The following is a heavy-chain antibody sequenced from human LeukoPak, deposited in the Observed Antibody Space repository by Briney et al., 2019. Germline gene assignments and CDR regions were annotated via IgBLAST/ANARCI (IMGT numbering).Heavy chain of an antibody. CDR2: IYYSGST. Sequence: SEALSLTCTVSGGSISSSTYYWAWIRQPPGKGLEYIGNIYYSGSTYYNPSLKSRVTISVDTSKNQFSLKLSSVTAADTAVYYCARDVTMVVMGAFDIWGQGTMVTVSS. V-gene: IGHV4-39*07. CDR3: ARDVTMVVMGAFDI. D-gene: IGHD4-23*01. J-gene: IGHJ3*02. CDR1: GGSISSSTYY.